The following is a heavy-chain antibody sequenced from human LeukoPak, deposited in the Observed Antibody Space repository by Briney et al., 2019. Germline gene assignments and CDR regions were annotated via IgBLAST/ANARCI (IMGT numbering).Heavy chain of an antibody. CDR2: ITSDGRST. D-gene: IGHD4-23*01. CDR3: ARDHDFGGPDY. V-gene: IGHV3-64*02. J-gene: IGHJ4*02. CDR1: GFIFNSYA. Sequence: GGSLRLSCAASGFIFNSYAMHWVRQAPGKGLQYVSGITSDGRSTFYGDSVKGRFIISRDNSRNTLFLQMGNVRTDDTAVYYCARDHDFGGPDYWGQGTLVAVSS.